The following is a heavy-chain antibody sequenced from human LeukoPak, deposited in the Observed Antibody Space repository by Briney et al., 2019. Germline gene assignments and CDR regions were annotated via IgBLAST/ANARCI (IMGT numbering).Heavy chain of an antibody. V-gene: IGHV4-59*01. CDR3: ARGVPDYNVEI. Sequence: PSETLSLTCTVSGGSISSYYWSWIRQPPGKGLEWIGYIYCSGSTNYNPSLESRVAISLDMSKNQFYLTLTSMTAADAAVYYCARGVPDYNVEIWGQGTMVTVSS. D-gene: IGHD3-10*01. J-gene: IGHJ3*02. CDR1: GGSISSYY. CDR2: IYCSGST.